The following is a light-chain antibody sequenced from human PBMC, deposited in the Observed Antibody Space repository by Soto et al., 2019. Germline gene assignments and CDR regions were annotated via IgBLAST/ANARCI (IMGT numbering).Light chain of an antibody. CDR3: QQDKSWPHT. CDR2: DAS. V-gene: IGKV3-15*01. CDR1: QSVSTN. J-gene: IGKJ4*01. Sequence: ILLTQSPSALSASVEERVTISCRASQSVSTNLAWYQQKPGQAPRLLISDASTRATGIPSRFSGSGSGTECTLTISSLQPEDFAAYYSQQDKSWPHTFGGGTKVDIK.